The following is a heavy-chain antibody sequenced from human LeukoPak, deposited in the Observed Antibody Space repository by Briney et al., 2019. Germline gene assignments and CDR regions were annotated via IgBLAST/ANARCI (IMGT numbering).Heavy chain of an antibody. CDR2: INHSGGT. CDR1: GGSFSGYY. CDR3: ARRSYNSPFRY. D-gene: IGHD5-24*01. J-gene: IGHJ4*02. Sequence: SSETLSLTCAVYGGSFSGYYWSWIRQPPGKGLEWIGEINHSGGTKYNPSLKSRVTISVDTSKNQFSLKLSSVTAADTAVYYCARRSYNSPFRYWGQGTLVTVSS. V-gene: IGHV4-34*01.